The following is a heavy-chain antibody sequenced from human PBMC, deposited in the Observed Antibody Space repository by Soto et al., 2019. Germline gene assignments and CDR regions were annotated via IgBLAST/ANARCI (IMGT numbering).Heavy chain of an antibody. CDR3: ARESGYYTYGMDV. CDR2: ISSSSSYI. D-gene: IGHD3-3*01. J-gene: IGHJ6*02. CDR1: GFTFSSYS. V-gene: IGHV3-21*01. Sequence: EVQLVESGGGLVKPGGSLRLSCAASGFTFSSYSMNWVRQAPGKGLAWVSSISSSSSYIYYADSVKGRFTISRDNAKNSLYLQMNSLRAEDTAVYYCARESGYYTYGMDVWRQGTTVSVSS.